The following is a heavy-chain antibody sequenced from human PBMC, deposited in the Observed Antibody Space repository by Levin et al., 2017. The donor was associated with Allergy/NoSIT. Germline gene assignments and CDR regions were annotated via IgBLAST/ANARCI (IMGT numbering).Heavy chain of an antibody. Sequence: SETLSLTCTVSGGSISSYYWSWIRQPPGKGLEWIGYIYYSGSTNYNPSLKSRVTISVDTSKNQFSLKLSSVTAADTAVYYCASILRGYSGYVDYYYMDVWGKGTTVTVSS. D-gene: IGHD5-12*01. CDR1: GGSISSYY. J-gene: IGHJ6*03. CDR2: IYYSGST. CDR3: ASILRGYSGYVDYYYMDV. V-gene: IGHV4-59*01.